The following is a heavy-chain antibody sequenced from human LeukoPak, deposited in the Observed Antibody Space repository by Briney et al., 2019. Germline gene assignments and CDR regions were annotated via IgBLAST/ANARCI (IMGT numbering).Heavy chain of an antibody. J-gene: IGHJ5*02. CDR3: ARGGSRAPSIAARNNWFDP. Sequence: SETLSLTCTLSGYSISSGYYWGWIRQPPGKGLEWIGSIYHSGSTYYNPSLKSRVTISVDTSKNQFSLKLSSVTAADTAVYYCARGGSRAPSIAARNNWFDPWGQGTLVTVSS. CDR1: GYSISSGYY. D-gene: IGHD6-6*01. V-gene: IGHV4-38-2*02. CDR2: IYHSGST.